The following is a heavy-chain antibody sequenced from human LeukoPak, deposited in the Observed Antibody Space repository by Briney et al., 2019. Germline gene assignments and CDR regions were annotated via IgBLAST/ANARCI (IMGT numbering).Heavy chain of an antibody. J-gene: IGHJ6*03. CDR2: IYTSGST. V-gene: IGHV4-61*02. CDR3: ARVDVTPGALRYYYMDV. D-gene: IGHD1-14*01. Sequence: SETLSLTCTVSGGPISSGSYYWSWIRQPAGKGLEWIGRIYTSGSTNYNPSLKSRVTISVDTSKNQFSLKLSSVTAADTAVYYCARVDVTPGALRYYYMDVWGKGTTVTVSS. CDR1: GGPISSGSYY.